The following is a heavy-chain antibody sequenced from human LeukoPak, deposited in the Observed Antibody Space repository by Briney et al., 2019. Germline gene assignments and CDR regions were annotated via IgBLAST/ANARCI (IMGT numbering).Heavy chain of an antibody. CDR1: GYTFTGYD. Sequence: GASVKVSCKASGYTFTGYDINWVRQAIGQGLEWMGWMNPSTGDTGYAQKFQGRVTMTRNTSVDTAFKELSGLGSEDTAVYYCTRGSLSGSSRDYWGQGTLVTVSS. V-gene: IGHV1-8*01. J-gene: IGHJ4*02. CDR2: MNPSTGDT. CDR3: TRGSLSGSSRDY. D-gene: IGHD1-26*01.